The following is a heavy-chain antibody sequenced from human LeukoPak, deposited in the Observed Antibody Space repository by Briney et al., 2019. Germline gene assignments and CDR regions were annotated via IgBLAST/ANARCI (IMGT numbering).Heavy chain of an antibody. Sequence: ASVKLSCKAAGYTFTSYEISWGRQATGQGREGMGRMNPNSGNTNYAQKFQGRVTMTRNTSISKAYMELSSLRSEDTAVYYCARGRLAYDFWSGYYWGDNSLLNWFDPWGQGTLVTVSS. J-gene: IGHJ5*02. D-gene: IGHD3-3*01. CDR1: GYTFTSYE. CDR3: ARGRLAYDFWSGYYWGDNSLLNWFDP. CDR2: MNPNSGNT. V-gene: IGHV1-8*01.